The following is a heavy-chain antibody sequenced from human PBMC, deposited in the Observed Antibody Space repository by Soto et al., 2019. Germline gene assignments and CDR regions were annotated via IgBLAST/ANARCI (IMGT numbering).Heavy chain of an antibody. CDR3: ARDPRRSYYYDSSGSAGFDY. V-gene: IGHV3-21*01. CDR2: ISSSSSYI. CDR1: GFTFSSYS. J-gene: IGHJ4*02. D-gene: IGHD3-22*01. Sequence: GGSLRLSCAASGFTFSSYSMNWVRQAPGKGLEWVSSISSSSSYIYYADSVKGRFTISRDNAKNSLYLQMNSLRAEDTAVYYCARDPRRSYYYDSSGSAGFDYWGQGT.